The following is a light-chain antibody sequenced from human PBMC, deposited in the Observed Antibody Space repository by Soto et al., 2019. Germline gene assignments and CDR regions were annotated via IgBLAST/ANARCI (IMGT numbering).Light chain of an antibody. J-gene: IGKJ5*01. CDR3: QEYGTSPLIP. CDR2: DAS. Sequence: GLTQSPDTVSLYKGESATLSCRASQSLGRYLAWYQQKPGQAPRLLIYDASHRATGITVRFSGSGFGTDFTLTISRLEPEDFAVYYCQEYGTSPLIPFGPRRLLAV. CDR1: QSLGRY. V-gene: IGKV3-20*01.